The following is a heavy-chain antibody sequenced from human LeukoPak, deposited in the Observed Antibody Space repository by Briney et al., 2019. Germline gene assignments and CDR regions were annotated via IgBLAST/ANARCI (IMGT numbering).Heavy chain of an antibody. CDR3: ARDSHYGN. CDR1: GYTFTSYT. Sequence: ASVKVSCKASGYTFTSYTMHWVRQAPGQRLEWMGWINAGNGNTKYLQKFQGRVSITRDTSASTAYMELSSLRSEDTAVYYCARDSHYGNWGQGTLVTVSS. V-gene: IGHV1-3*01. D-gene: IGHD4-17*01. J-gene: IGHJ4*02. CDR2: INAGNGNT.